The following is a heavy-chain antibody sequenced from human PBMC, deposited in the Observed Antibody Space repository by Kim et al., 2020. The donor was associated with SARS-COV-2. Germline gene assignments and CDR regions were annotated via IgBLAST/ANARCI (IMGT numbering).Heavy chain of an antibody. V-gene: IGHV3-30*04. CDR1: GFTFSSYA. CDR2: ISYDGSNK. CDR3: ARDQRLWFGELFGDY. D-gene: IGHD3-10*01. Sequence: GGSLRLSCAASGFTFSSYAMHWVRQAPGKGLEWVAVISYDGSNKYYADSVKGRFTISRDNSKNTLYLQMNSLRAEDTAVYYCARDQRLWFGELFGDYWGQGTLVTVSS. J-gene: IGHJ4*02.